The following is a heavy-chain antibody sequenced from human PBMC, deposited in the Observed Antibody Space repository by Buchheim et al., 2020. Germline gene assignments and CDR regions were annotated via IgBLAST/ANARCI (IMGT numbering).Heavy chain of an antibody. V-gene: IGHV4-61*02. D-gene: IGHD6-19*01. J-gene: IGHJ6*02. Sequence: QVQLQESGPGLVKPSQTLSLTCTVSGGSISSGSYCWSWIRQPAGKGLEWIGRIYTSGSTNYNPSLKSRVTMSVDTSKNQFSLKLGSVTAADTAVYYWAREGGVSGWPRYGMDVWGQGTT. CDR3: AREGGVSGWPRYGMDV. CDR1: GGSISSGSYC. CDR2: IYTSGST.